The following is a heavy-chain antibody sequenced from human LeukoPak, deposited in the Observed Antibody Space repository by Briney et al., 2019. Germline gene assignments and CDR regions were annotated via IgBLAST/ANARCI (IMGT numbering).Heavy chain of an antibody. CDR1: GFTFSSYG. CDR3: ASGYSGYDLAADDY. D-gene: IGHD5-12*01. V-gene: IGHV3-30*02. CDR2: MRYDGSNK. J-gene: IGHJ4*02. Sequence: GGSLRLSCAASGFTFSSYGMHWVRQAPGKGLEWVAFMRYDGSNKYYADSVKGRFTISRDNSKNTLYLQMNSLRAEDTAVYYCASGYSGYDLAADDYWGQGTLVTVSS.